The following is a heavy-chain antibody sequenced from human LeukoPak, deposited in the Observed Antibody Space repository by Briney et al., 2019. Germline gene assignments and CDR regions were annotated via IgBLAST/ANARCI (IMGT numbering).Heavy chain of an antibody. CDR2: FDPEDGET. Sequence: ASVKVSCKVSGYTLTELSMHWVRQAPGKGLEWMGGFDPEDGETIYAQKFQGRVTMTEDTSTDTAYMELSSLRSEDTAVYYCATGINYYDSSGYYSDAWFDPWGQGTLVTVSS. CDR1: GYTLTELS. CDR3: ATGINYYDSSGYYSDAWFDP. V-gene: IGHV1-24*01. D-gene: IGHD3-22*01. J-gene: IGHJ5*02.